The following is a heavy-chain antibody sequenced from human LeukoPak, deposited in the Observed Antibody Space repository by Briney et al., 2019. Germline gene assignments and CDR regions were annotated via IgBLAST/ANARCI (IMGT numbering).Heavy chain of an antibody. V-gene: IGHV4-34*01. CDR1: GGSFSGYY. D-gene: IGHD6-13*01. CDR2: INHSGST. J-gene: IGHJ6*03. Sequence: TSETLSLTCAVYGGSFSGYYWSWIRQPPGKGLEWIGEINHSGSTNYNPSLKSRVTISVDTSKNQFSLKLSSVTAADTAVYYCARCWSRRGYYYYYMDVWGKGTTVTISS. CDR3: ARCWSRRGYYYYYMDV.